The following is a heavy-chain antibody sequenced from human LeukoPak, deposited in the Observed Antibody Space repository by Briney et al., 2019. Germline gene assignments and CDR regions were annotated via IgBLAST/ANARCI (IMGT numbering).Heavy chain of an antibody. CDR2: INTDGTSI. CDR1: GFTFSGYW. V-gene: IGHV3-74*01. J-gene: IGHJ5*02. Sequence: PGGSLRLSCVDSGFTFSGYWMHWDRQAPGKGLVWVSRINTDGTSINYADSVKGRFTISRDNAKNTLYLQMNSLRVEDTAVYYCARGAPGTSVWFDPWGPGTLVTVSS. CDR3: ARGAPGTSVWFDP. D-gene: IGHD6-13*01.